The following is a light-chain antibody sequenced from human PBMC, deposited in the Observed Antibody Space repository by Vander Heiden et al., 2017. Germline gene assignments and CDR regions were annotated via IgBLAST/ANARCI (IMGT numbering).Light chain of an antibody. CDR2: DNK. J-gene: IGLJ2*01. CDR3: GTWDSSRSAV. CDR1: SSNIGNNY. V-gene: IGLV1-51*01. Sequence: QSVLTQPPSVSAAPGQKVTISCSGSSSNIGNNYVSWYQQLQRTATKLLNDDNKQRPAVIHGLFAGSKSGTSATLSITGHQSGDAADYYCGTWDSSRSAVFGGGTKLTVL.